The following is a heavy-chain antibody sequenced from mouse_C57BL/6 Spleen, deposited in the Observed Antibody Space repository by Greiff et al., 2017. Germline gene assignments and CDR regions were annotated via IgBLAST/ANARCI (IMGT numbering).Heavy chain of an antibody. CDR2: RRNKANDYTT. CDR3: ARDANGYYGGAMDY. V-gene: IGHV7-1*01. D-gene: IGHD2-3*01. J-gene: IGHJ4*01. CDR1: GFTFSDFY. Sequence: EVQLVESGGGLVQSGRSLRLSCATSGFTFSDFYMEWVRQAPGKGLEWIAARRNKANDYTTEYSASVKGRFIVSRDTSQSILYLQMNALRAEDTAIYYCARDANGYYGGAMDYWGQGTSVTVSS.